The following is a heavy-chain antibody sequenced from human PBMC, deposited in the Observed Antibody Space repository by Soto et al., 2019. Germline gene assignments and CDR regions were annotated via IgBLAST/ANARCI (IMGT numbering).Heavy chain of an antibody. CDR1: GFTLSSHA. CDR2: ISYDRSNK. J-gene: IGHJ3*02. Sequence: GGSLRLSCAASGFTLSSHAMHWVRQTPGKGLEWVAVISYDRSNKYYADSVKGRFTISEDNSKNTLDLQMNSLRAEDTAVYYCARDSTYYDTSGYQNALDIWGQGTLVTVS. CDR3: ARDSTYYDTSGYQNALDI. D-gene: IGHD3-22*01. V-gene: IGHV3-30-3*01.